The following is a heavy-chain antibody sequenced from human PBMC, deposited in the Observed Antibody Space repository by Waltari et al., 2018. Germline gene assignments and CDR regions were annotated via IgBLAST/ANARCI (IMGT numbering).Heavy chain of an antibody. Sequence: QVQLQESGPGLVKPSQTLSLTCTVSGGSISSGDYYWSWIRQPPGKGLEWIGYIYYSGSTYYNPSLKSRVTISVDTSKNQFSLKLSSVTAADTALYYCASEDGYSDHAFDIWGQGTMVTVSS. J-gene: IGHJ3*02. D-gene: IGHD5-18*01. CDR2: IYYSGST. CDR1: GGSISSGDYY. CDR3: ASEDGYSDHAFDI. V-gene: IGHV4-30-4*08.